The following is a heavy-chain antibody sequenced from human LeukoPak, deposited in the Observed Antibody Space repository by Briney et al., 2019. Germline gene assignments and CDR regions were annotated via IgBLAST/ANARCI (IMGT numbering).Heavy chain of an antibody. CDR2: IKSKTDGGTI. J-gene: IGHJ4*02. CDR1: GLTFRNAW. D-gene: IGHD6-13*01. V-gene: IGHV3-15*01. CDR3: TTDEAAGTDY. Sequence: GGSLRLSCAASGLTFRNAWMTWVRQAPGKGLEWVGRIKSKTDGGTIGYAAPVKGRFTISRDDSKNTLFLQMSRLRTEDTAVYYCTTDEAAGTDYWGQGTLVTVSS.